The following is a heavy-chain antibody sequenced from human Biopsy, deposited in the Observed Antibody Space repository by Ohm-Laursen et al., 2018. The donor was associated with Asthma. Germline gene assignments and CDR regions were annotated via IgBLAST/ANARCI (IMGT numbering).Heavy chain of an antibody. CDR2: ISNDASTQ. J-gene: IGHJ3*02. V-gene: IGHV3-30*01. CDR3: VRDGTDDAFDI. Sequence: LSLSCAASGFSFSNFAIHWVRQAPGKGLEWVGVISNDASTQDYADSVKGRFTMARDNSKNTLDLQMNSLREEDTAVYYCVRDGTDDAFDIWGQGTVVSVSS. CDR1: GFSFSNFA. D-gene: IGHD1-1*01.